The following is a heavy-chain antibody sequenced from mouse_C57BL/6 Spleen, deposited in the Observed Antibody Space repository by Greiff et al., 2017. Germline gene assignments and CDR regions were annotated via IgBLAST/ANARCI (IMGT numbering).Heavy chain of an antibody. V-gene: IGHV1-15*01. CDR2: IDPETGGT. CDR3: TRDYGSSSFAY. CDR1: GYTFTGYE. Sequence: QVQLQQSGAELVRPGASVTLYCKASGYTFTGYEMHWVKQTPVHGLEWIGAIDPETGGTAYNQKFKGKAILTADKSSSTAYMELRSLTSEDSAVXCGTRDYGSSSFAYWGQGTLVTVSA. J-gene: IGHJ3*01. D-gene: IGHD1-1*01.